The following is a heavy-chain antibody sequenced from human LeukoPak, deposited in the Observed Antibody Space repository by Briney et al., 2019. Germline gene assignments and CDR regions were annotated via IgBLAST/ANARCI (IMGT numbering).Heavy chain of an antibody. CDR2: INSAGTTI. CDR1: GFTFSDYW. Sequence: GGSLRLSCAASGFTFSDYWMHWVRQAPGRGLVWVSRINSAGTTITYADSVRGRFTISRDNAKNTVYLQMNGLRAEDTALYYCAKDRGSSSYYGMDVWGQGTTVTVSS. J-gene: IGHJ6*02. D-gene: IGHD6-13*01. CDR3: AKDRGSSSYYGMDV. V-gene: IGHV3-74*01.